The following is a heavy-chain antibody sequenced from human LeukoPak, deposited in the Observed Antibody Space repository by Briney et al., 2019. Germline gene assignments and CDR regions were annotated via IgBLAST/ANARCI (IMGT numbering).Heavy chain of an antibody. D-gene: IGHD5-18*01. Sequence: SETLSLTCTVSVGSISRGGYYWSWIRQHPGKGLEYIGYIYYSGSIYYTPSLKSRVTLSLDPSKNQFSLKLSSVTAADTAVYYCARDRGYSYGCDAFDIWGQGTMVTVSS. J-gene: IGHJ3*02. CDR2: IYYSGSI. V-gene: IGHV4-31*03. CDR3: ARDRGYSYGCDAFDI. CDR1: VGSISRGGYY.